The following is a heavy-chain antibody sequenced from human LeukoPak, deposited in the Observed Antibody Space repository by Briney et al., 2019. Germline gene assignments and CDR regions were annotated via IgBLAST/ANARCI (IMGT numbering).Heavy chain of an antibody. V-gene: IGHV3-23*01. CDR1: GLTFSSYA. D-gene: IGHD2-2*01. CDR2: ISGSGGRT. J-gene: IGHJ6*02. Sequence: PGGSLRLSCAASGLTFSSYAMNWVRQAPGKGLEWVSVISGSGGRTYYADSVKGRFTISRDNSKNTLNLQVNSLRAEDTAVYCCAKSWDIVVRTGAMRKYYQYYGMDVWGQGTTVTVSS. CDR3: AKSWDIVVRTGAMRKYYQYYGMDV.